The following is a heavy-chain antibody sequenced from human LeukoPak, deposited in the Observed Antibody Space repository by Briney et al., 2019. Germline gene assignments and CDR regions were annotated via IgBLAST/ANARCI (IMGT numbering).Heavy chain of an antibody. J-gene: IGHJ5*02. CDR1: EYTFTSYD. V-gene: IGHV1-8*03. CDR3: ARGGPCILVVPASMPGRLFDP. Sequence: ASVTVSCTSSEYTFTSYDINWVRQATGQGLEWMGWMNPNSGNTGYAQKFQGRVTITRNTSISTAYMELSSLRSEDTAVYYCARGGPCILVVPASMPGRLFDPWGQGTLVTVSS. D-gene: IGHD2-2*01. CDR2: MNPNSGNT.